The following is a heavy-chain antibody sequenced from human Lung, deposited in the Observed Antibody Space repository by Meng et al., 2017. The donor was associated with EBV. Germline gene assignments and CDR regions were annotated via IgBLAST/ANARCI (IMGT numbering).Heavy chain of an antibody. CDR3: ARIEGYDRLYYFGQ. CDR1: GASISNNNW. D-gene: IGHD5-12*01. Sequence: QVQLKEAGPGHGKPSGTLSLSCAVSGASISNNNWCSWVRQPPGKGLEWIGEISHSGTTNYTPSLKSRATISVDKSKNQFSLKLTSVTAADTAVYYCARIEGYDRLYYFGQWGRGTLVTVSS. CDR2: ISHSGTT. V-gene: IGHV4-4*02. J-gene: IGHJ4*02.